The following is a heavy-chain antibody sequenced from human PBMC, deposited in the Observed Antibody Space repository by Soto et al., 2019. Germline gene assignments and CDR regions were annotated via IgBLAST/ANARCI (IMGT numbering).Heavy chain of an antibody. CDR2: IYYSGST. J-gene: IGHJ5*02. Sequence: SETLSLTCTVSGGSISSSSYYWGWIRQPPGKGLEWIGSIYYSGSTYYNPSLKCRVTISVDTSKNQFSLKLSSVTAADTAVYYCARHSSSETRTYNWFDPWGQGTLVTVSS. CDR3: ARHSSSETRTYNWFDP. D-gene: IGHD6-13*01. V-gene: IGHV4-39*01. CDR1: GGSISSSSYY.